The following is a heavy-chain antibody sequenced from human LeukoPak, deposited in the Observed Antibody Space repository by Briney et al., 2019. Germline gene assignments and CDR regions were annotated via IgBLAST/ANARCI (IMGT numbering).Heavy chain of an antibody. CDR1: GYTFTGYY. J-gene: IGHJ5*02. D-gene: IGHD2-15*01. V-gene: IGHV1-2*02. Sequence: ASVTVSCKPSGYTFTGYYMQRVLQAPGPGLEWMGWINPNSGGTNYAQKFQGRVTMTRDTSISTAYMELSRLRSDDTAVYYCARARCSGGSCYPNWFDPWGQGTLVTVSS. CDR3: ARARCSGGSCYPNWFDP. CDR2: INPNSGGT.